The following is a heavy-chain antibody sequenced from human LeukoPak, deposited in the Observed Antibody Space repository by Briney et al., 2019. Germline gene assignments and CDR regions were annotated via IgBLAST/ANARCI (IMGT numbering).Heavy chain of an antibody. CDR3: ARHLLRYFDWLRGYYYMDV. J-gene: IGHJ6*03. CDR2: INHSGST. D-gene: IGHD3-9*01. Sequence: SETLSLTCAVYGGFFSGYYWSWIRQPPGKGLEWIGEINHSGSTNYNPSLKSRVTISVDTSKNQFSLKLSSVTAADTAVYYCARHLLRYFDWLRGYYYMDVWGKGTTVTISS. CDR1: GGFFSGYY. V-gene: IGHV4-34*01.